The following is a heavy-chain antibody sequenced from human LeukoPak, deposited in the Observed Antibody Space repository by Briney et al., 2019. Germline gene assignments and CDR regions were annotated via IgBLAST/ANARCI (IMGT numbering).Heavy chain of an antibody. CDR1: GGSISNKY. V-gene: IGHV4-59*08. D-gene: IGHD3-10*02. J-gene: IGHJ5*02. CDR2: IYYSGST. CDR3: ARGVRGFDP. Sequence: SETLSLTCTVSGGSISNKYWSWIRQPPGKGLEWIGYIYYSGSTNYNPSLKSRVTISVDTSKNQFSLKLSSVTAADTAVYYCARGVRGFDPWGQGTLVTVSS.